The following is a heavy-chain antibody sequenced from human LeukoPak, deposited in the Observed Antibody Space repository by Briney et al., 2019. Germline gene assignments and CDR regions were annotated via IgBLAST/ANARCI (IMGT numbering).Heavy chain of an antibody. Sequence: SETLSLTCAVSGGSISSGGYYWSWIRQHPGKGLEWIGYIYYSGSTYYNPSLKSRVTISVDTSKNQFSLKLSSVTAADTAVYYCASYVITMSPWFDPWGQGTLVTASS. CDR1: GGSISSGGYY. CDR3: ASYVITMSPWFDP. D-gene: IGHD3-10*02. J-gene: IGHJ5*02. CDR2: IYYSGST. V-gene: IGHV4-31*11.